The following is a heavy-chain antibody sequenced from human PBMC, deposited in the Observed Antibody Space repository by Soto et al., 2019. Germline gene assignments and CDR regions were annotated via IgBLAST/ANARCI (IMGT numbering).Heavy chain of an antibody. CDR3: ARGGAALLYYYYGMDV. D-gene: IGHD1-26*01. Sequence: ASVKVSCKASGGTFSSYAISWVRQAPGQGLEWMGGIIPIFGTANYAQKFQGRVTITADESTSTAYMELSSLRSEDTAVYYCARGGAALLYYYYGMDVWGQGTKVTVYS. CDR2: IIPIFGTA. V-gene: IGHV1-69*13. CDR1: GGTFSSYA. J-gene: IGHJ6*02.